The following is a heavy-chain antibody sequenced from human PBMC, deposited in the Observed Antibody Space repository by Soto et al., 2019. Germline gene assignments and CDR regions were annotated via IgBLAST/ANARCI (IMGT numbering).Heavy chain of an antibody. Sequence: SVLLSDTCTVLGGSCGGYGWTRIIKNPRKGLESIGEINHNGNTYYNPSLKGRVTISLDTSKNQFSLRLNSVTAADTAVYYCARSSIKPQVFMYPFDSWSQGTLVTVSS. CDR2: INHNGNT. CDR3: ARSSIKPQVFMYPFDS. D-gene: IGHD3-3*01. V-gene: IGHV4-34*01. CDR1: GGSCGGYG. J-gene: IGHJ4*02.